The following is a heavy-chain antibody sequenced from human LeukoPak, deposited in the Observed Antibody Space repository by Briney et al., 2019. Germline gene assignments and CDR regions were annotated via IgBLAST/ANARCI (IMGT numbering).Heavy chain of an antibody. CDR3: ARDFNGFGEFDY. Sequence: SVKVSCKASGGTFSSYAISWVRQAPGQGLEWMGRIIPIFGTANYAQKFQGRVTITTDESTSTAYMELSSLRSEDTAVCYCARDFNGFGEFDYWGQGTLVTVSS. CDR2: IIPIFGTA. V-gene: IGHV1-69*05. J-gene: IGHJ4*02. D-gene: IGHD3-10*01. CDR1: GGTFSSYA.